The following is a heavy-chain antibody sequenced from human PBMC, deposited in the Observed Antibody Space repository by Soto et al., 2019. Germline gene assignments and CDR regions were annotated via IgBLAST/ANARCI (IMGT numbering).Heavy chain of an antibody. D-gene: IGHD2-2*01. J-gene: IGHJ6*02. CDR2: INPQTGGT. CDR1: GYTFTGYY. Sequence: GASVKVSCKASGYTFTGYYIHWVREAPGQGLEWMGWINPQTGGTSYAQKFQGRVTSSRDTSINTAYLELSRLTFDDAAVYFCARERYQVISDGMDVWGQGTTVTVSS. V-gene: IGHV1-2*02. CDR3: ARERYQVISDGMDV.